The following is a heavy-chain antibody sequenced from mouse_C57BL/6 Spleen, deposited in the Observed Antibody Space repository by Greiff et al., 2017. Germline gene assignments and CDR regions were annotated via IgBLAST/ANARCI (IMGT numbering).Heavy chain of an antibody. CDR3: ARGPDYFDY. CDR2: IDPEDGET. V-gene: IGHV14-2*01. Sequence: EVQLQESGAELVKPGASVKLSCTASGSNFKASYFHWVKQRTKQGLEGIGRIDPEDGETKYAPKFQVKATITADTSSNTAYLQLSSLTSEDTAVYYCARGPDYFDYWGQGTTLTVSS. J-gene: IGHJ2*01. CDR1: GSNFKASY.